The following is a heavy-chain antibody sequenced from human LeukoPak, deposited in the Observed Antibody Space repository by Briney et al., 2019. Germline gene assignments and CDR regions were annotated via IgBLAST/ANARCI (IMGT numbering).Heavy chain of an antibody. CDR3: ARDLGTVTTYQIDY. CDR1: GYTFTSYG. J-gene: IGHJ4*02. CDR2: ISGYNGNT. D-gene: IGHD4-11*01. V-gene: IGHV1-18*01. Sequence: ASVKVSRKASGYTFTSYGINWVRQAPGQGLEWMGWISGYNGNTNYAQKLQGRVTMTTDTSTSTAYMELRSLGSDDTAVYYCARDLGTVTTYQIDYWGQGTLVTVSS.